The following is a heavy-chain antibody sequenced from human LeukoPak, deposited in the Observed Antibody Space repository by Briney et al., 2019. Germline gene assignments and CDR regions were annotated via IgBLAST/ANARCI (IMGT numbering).Heavy chain of an antibody. J-gene: IGHJ4*02. V-gene: IGHV3-30*02. CDR3: AKDFYWAFDY. D-gene: IGHD2-8*02. Sequence: GGSLRLSCATSGFTFSHYGMNWFRQPPGRGLDWVAHIRYDESDKYYADSVKGRFTISRDISKNTVYLQMNSLRVEDTAVYYCAKDFYWAFDYWGQGTLVTVSS. CDR2: IRYDESDK. CDR1: GFTFSHYG.